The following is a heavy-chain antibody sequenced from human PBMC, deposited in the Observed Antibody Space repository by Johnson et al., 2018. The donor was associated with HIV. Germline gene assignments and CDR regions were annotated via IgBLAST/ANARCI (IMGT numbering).Heavy chain of an antibody. J-gene: IGHJ3*02. CDR3: ASASSGSYYDQEPFDAFDI. CDR2: IYSGGTT. Sequence: MQLVESGGGLIQPGGSLRLSCAASGFTVSSNYMGWVRQAPGKGLEWVSVIYSGGTTYYADSSMGRFTISRDNSKNTLYLQMNSLRAEDTAVYYCASASSGSYYDQEPFDAFDIWGQGTMVTVSS. CDR1: GFTVSSNY. V-gene: IGHV3-66*03. D-gene: IGHD1-26*01.